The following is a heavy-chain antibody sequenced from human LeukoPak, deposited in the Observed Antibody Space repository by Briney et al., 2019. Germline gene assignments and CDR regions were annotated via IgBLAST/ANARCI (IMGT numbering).Heavy chain of an antibody. CDR2: ITTSGTIV. J-gene: IGHJ4*02. V-gene: IGHV3-48*03. CDR3: ARVVGGSGSSPFDY. CDR1: EFTFSSYE. Sequence: GGSLRLSCAASEFTFSSYEMSWVRQAPGKGLEWVSYITTSGTIVYSADSVKGRFTISRDNAKNSLYLQMNSLRAEDTAVYYCARVVGGSGSSPFDYWGQGTLVTVSS. D-gene: IGHD3-10*01.